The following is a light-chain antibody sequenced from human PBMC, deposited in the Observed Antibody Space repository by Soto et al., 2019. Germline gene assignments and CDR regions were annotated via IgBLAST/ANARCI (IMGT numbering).Light chain of an antibody. CDR3: SSYTTSSTLV. CDR2: DVS. J-gene: IGLJ1*01. CDR1: SSDVGAYNS. V-gene: IGLV2-14*01. Sequence: SALTQPASVSGSPGQSITISCTGTSSDVGAYNSVCWYQHNPGKAPKLMIHDVSIRPSGASNRFSGSKSGNTAPLTISGLQAEDEADYYCSSYTTSSTLVFGTGTKVTVL.